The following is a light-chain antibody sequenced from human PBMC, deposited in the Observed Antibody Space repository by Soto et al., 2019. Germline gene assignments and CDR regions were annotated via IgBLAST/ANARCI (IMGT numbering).Light chain of an antibody. Sequence: EIVMTQSPATLSVSPGESVTLSCRASQSVSSNLAWYQQKPGQAHRXLIYAASSRAPGIPDRFSGSGSGTDGSITISRLEPEDFELYDGHQYDTSPRTFGQGTKVDIK. CDR3: HQYDTSPRT. V-gene: IGKV3-20*01. CDR1: QSVSSN. J-gene: IGKJ1*01. CDR2: AAS.